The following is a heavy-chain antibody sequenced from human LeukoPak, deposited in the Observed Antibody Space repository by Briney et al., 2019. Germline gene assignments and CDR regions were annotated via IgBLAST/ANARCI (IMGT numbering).Heavy chain of an antibody. CDR2: IYCSGST. CDR3: ARVVPGTAAEPLLDY. Sequence: SETLSLTCTVSGGSISSYYWSWIRQPPGKGLEWIGYIYCSGSTNYNPSLKSRVTISVDTSKNQFSLNLSSLNAAHTAVYYFARVVPGTAAEPLLDYWGQGTLVTVSS. J-gene: IGHJ4*02. V-gene: IGHV4-59*01. D-gene: IGHD1-14*01. CDR1: GGSISSYY.